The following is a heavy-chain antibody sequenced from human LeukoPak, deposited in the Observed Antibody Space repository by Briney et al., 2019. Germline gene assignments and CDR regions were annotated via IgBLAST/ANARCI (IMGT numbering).Heavy chain of an antibody. D-gene: IGHD4/OR15-4a*01. V-gene: IGHV3-48*03. CDR3: ARRAGAYSHPYDY. CDR2: IRGSGSPI. CDR1: GFTFSSYE. Sequence: GGSLRLSCVASGFTFSSYEMNWARQAPGKGLEWVAYIRGSGSPIDYRDSVKGRFTISRDNSKNTLYLQMNSLRAEDTAVYYCARRAGAYSHPYDYWGQGTLVTVSS. J-gene: IGHJ4*02.